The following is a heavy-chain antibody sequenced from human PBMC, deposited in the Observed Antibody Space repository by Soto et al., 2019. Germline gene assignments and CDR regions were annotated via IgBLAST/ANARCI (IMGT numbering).Heavy chain of an antibody. D-gene: IGHD6-19*01. CDR3: ARPLTRIAVAGTSGTNWFDP. J-gene: IGHJ5*02. V-gene: IGHV1-2*02. Sequence: ASVKVSCKASGYTFTGYYMHWVRQAPGQGLEWMGWINPNSGGTNYAQKFQGRVTMTRDTSISTAYMELSRLRSDDTAVYYCARPLTRIAVAGTSGTNWFDPWGKGTLVTVSS. CDR1: GYTFTGYY. CDR2: INPNSGGT.